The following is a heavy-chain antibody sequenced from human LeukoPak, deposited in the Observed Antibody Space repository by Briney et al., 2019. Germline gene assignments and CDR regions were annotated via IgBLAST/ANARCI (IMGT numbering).Heavy chain of an antibody. CDR1: GYTFTGYY. D-gene: IGHD2-2*01. J-gene: IGHJ3*02. V-gene: IGHV1-2*02. CDR2: INPNSGGT. Sequence: ASAKVSCKASGYTFTGYYMHWVRQAPGQGLEWMGWINPNSGGTNYAQKFQGRVTMTRDTSISTAYMELSRLRSDDTAVYYCATEREEPPMFGSTSCYAFDIWGQGTMVTVSS. CDR3: ATEREEPPMFGSTSCYAFDI.